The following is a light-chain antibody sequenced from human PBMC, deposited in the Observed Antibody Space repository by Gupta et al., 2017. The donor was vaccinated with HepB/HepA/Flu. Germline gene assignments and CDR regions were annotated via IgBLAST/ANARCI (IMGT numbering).Light chain of an antibody. J-gene: IGLJ3*02. CDR3: CSYAGSETLV. CDR2: EVT. CDR1: SSDIGPYEF. Sequence: QSALTQPASVSGSPGQSITISCTWTSSDIGPYEFVSWFQQYPGKAPKLIIYEVTKRPAGVSSRFSGSKSGSTASLTISGLQDEDEADYHCCSYAGSETLVFGGGTKLTVL. V-gene: IGLV2-23*02.